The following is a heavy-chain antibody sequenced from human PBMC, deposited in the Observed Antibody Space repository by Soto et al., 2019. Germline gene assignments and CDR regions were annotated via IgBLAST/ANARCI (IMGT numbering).Heavy chain of an antibody. CDR2: IYYSGST. D-gene: IGHD6-19*01. Sequence: SETLSLTCTVSGGSISSGGYYWSWIRQHPGKGLEWIGYIYYSGSTYYNPSLKSRVTISVDTSKNQFSLKLSSVTAADTAVYYCARVAVAGTLREYYYYGMDVWGQGTTVTGLL. CDR1: GGSISSGGYY. V-gene: IGHV4-31*03. J-gene: IGHJ6*02. CDR3: ARVAVAGTLREYYYYGMDV.